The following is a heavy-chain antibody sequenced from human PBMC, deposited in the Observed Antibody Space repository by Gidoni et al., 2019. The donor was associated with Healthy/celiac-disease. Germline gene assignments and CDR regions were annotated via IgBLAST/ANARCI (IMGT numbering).Heavy chain of an antibody. V-gene: IGHV3-30*18. CDR2: ISYDGSNK. D-gene: IGHD6-6*01. CDR3: AKDSHYSSSSVYYYGMDV. CDR1: GFTFSSYG. Sequence: QVQLVESGGGVVQPGRSLRLSCAASGFTFSSYGLHWVRQAPGKGLEWVAVISYDGSNKYYADSVKGRFTISRDNSKNTLYLQMNSLRAEDTAVYYCAKDSHYSSSSVYYYGMDVWGQGTTVTVSS. J-gene: IGHJ6*02.